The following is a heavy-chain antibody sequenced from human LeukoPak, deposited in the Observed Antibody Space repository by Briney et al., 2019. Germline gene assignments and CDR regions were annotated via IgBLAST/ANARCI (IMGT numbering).Heavy chain of an antibody. J-gene: IGHJ4*02. D-gene: IGHD3-16*01. V-gene: IGHV1-69*05. CDR3: ARDKFGDSPNFDY. CDR1: GGTFSSYA. Sequence: SSVKVSCKASGGTFSSYAISWVRQAPGQGLEWMGRIIPILGTANYAQKFQGRVTITTDESTSTAYMELSSLRSEDTAVYYCARDKFGDSPNFDYWGQGTLVTVSS. CDR2: IIPILGTA.